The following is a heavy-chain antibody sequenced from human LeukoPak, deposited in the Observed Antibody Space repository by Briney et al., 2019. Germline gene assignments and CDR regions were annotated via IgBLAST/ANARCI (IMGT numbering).Heavy chain of an antibody. J-gene: IGHJ4*02. D-gene: IGHD6-13*01. CDR1: GYTFSSYA. V-gene: IGHV1-18*01. Sequence: ASVKVSCKASGYTFSSYAINWVRQAPGQGLEWMGWISTYNRNTNYAQKLQDRVTMTTDTSTSTAYMELRSLRSDDTAMYYCAREGIRIAAAGTIDYWGQGTLVTVSS. CDR2: ISTYNRNT. CDR3: AREGIRIAAAGTIDY.